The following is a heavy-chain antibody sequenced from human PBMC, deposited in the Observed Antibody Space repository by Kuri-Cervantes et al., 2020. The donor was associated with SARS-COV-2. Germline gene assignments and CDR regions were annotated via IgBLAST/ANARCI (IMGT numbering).Heavy chain of an antibody. CDR2: IYHSGST. CDR1: DDSISSSNW. D-gene: IGHD3-16*02. CDR3: ARLSPPKDAFDI. Sequence: GSLRLSCAVSDDSISSSNWWSWVRQPPGKGLEWIGEIYHSGSTYYNPSLKSRVIISVDKSKNQFSLKLSSVTAADTAVYYCARLSPPKDAFDIWGQGTMVTVSS. V-gene: IGHV4-4*02. J-gene: IGHJ3*02.